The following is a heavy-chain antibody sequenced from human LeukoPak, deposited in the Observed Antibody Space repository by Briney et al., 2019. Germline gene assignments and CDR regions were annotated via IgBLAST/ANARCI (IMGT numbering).Heavy chain of an antibody. CDR1: GGSIDTSIYY. V-gene: IGHV4-39*01. CDR3: SFDD. CDR2: IHYTGST. J-gene: IGHJ4*02. Sequence: SETLSLTCSVSGGSIDTSIYYWGWIRQPPGKGLEWIGSIHYTGSTYCNPSLRSRVTISVDTSKNQFSLKVTSVTAADTAVYYNSFDDWGQGTQVTVSS.